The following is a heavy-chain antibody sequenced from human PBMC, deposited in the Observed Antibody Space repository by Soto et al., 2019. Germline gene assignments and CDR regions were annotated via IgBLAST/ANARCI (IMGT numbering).Heavy chain of an antibody. V-gene: IGHV4-61*03. CDR2: IYNSGST. CDR3: YRESHWESAYLAY. CDR1: GVSFSSVSYY. Sequence: PSKALSLTCTFSGVSFSSVSYYWSWMRQAPGKGLEWIGYIYNSGSTNYNPSLKSRVTISVDTSKNHFSLRMSSVTAADTAVYYCYRESHWESAYLAYCGRVTMGTVSS. J-gene: IGHJ4*01. D-gene: IGHD3-16*01.